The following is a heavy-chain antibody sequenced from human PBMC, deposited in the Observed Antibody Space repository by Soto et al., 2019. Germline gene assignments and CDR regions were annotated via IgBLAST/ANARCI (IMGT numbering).Heavy chain of an antibody. Sequence: QVQLVQSGAEVKKPGSSVKVSCKASGGTFSSYAISWVRQAPGQGLEWMGGIIPIFGTANYAQKFQGRVTITADESTSTAYMGLSSLRSEDTAVYYCARVRYDRYYYYYGMDAWGQGTTVTVSS. D-gene: IGHD1-1*01. CDR3: ARVRYDRYYYYYGMDA. CDR1: GGTFSSYA. V-gene: IGHV1-69*01. CDR2: IIPIFGTA. J-gene: IGHJ6*02.